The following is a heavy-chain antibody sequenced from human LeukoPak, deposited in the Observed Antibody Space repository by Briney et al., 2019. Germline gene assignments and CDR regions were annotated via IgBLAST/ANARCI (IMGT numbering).Heavy chain of an antibody. CDR2: INHSGST. D-gene: IGHD2-2*01. CDR3: AIRKGGFVVVPAAFDY. V-gene: IGHV4-34*01. CDR1: GGSFSGYY. J-gene: IGHJ4*02. Sequence: NPSETLSLTCAVYGGSFSGYYWSWIRQPPGKGLEWIGEINHSGSTNYNPSLKSRVTISVDTSKNQFSLKLSSVTAADTAVYHCAIRKGGFVVVPAAFDYWGQGTLVTVSS.